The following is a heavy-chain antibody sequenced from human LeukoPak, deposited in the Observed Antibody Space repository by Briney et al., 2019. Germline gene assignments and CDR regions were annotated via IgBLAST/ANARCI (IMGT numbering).Heavy chain of an antibody. Sequence: PSETLSLTCTVSGGSISSSSYYWGWIRQPPGKGLEWIGSIYYSGSTYYNPSLKSRVTISVDTSKNQFSLKLSSVPAADTAVYYCARHLYSSSMYGWFDPWGQGTLVTVSS. J-gene: IGHJ5*02. CDR3: ARHLYSSSMYGWFDP. CDR2: IYYSGST. D-gene: IGHD6-13*01. V-gene: IGHV4-39*01. CDR1: GGSISSSSYY.